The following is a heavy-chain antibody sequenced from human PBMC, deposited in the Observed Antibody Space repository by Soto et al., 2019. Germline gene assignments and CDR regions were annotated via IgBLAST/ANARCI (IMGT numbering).Heavy chain of an antibody. J-gene: IGHJ6*02. Sequence: PGESLKISCKGSGYSFTSYWISWVRQMPGKGLEWMGRIDPSDSYTNYSPSFQGHVTISADKSISTAYLQWSSLKASDTAMYYCTRRGKDSYYYAMDVWGQGTTVTVSS. CDR2: IDPSDSYT. CDR1: GYSFTSYW. V-gene: IGHV5-10-1*01. CDR3: TRRGKDSYYYAMDV.